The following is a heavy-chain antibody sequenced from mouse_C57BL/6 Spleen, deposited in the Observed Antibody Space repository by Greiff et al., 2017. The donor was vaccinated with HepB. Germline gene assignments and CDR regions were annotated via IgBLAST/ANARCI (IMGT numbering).Heavy chain of an antibody. J-gene: IGHJ3*01. D-gene: IGHD1-1*01. CDR1: GYTFTTYP. Sequence: QVQLKESGAELVKPGASVKMSCKASGYTFTTYPIEWMKQNHGKSLEWIGNFHPYNDDTKYNEKFKGKATLTVEKSSSTVYLELSRLTSDDSAVYFCARGMDYGSSYWFAYWGQGTLVTVSA. CDR3: ARGMDYGSSYWFAY. V-gene: IGHV1-47*01. CDR2: FHPYNDDT.